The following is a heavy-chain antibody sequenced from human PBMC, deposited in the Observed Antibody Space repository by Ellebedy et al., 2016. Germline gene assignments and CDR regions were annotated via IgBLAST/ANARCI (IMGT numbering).Heavy chain of an antibody. D-gene: IGHD4-11*01. CDR3: ARDVLMTTVTTGGFDY. V-gene: IGHV3-53*01. Sequence: GESLKISCAASGFTVSSNYMNWVRQAPGKGLEWVSIIYASGSTYYADSVQGRFTISRDNAKNSLFLQMNSLRAEDTAVYFCARDVLMTTVTTGGFDYWGQGTLVTVSS. CDR2: IYASGST. CDR1: GFTVSSNY. J-gene: IGHJ4*02.